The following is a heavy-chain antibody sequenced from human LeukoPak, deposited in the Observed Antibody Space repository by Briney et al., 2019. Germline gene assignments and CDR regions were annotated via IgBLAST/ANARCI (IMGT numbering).Heavy chain of an antibody. V-gene: IGHV1-18*01. Sequence: ASVKVSCKASGYTFTSYGISWVRQAPGQGLEWMGWISAYNGNTNYAQKLQGRVTMTTDTSTSTAYMELRSLRSDDTAVYYCARGPDYYDSSGYYYENWFDPWGQGTLVTVSS. CDR3: ARGPDYYDSSGYYYENWFDP. D-gene: IGHD3-22*01. J-gene: IGHJ5*02. CDR1: GYTFTSYG. CDR2: ISAYNGNT.